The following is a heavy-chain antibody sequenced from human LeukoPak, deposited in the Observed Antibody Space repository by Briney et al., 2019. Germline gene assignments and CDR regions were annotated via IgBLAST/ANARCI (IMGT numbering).Heavy chain of an antibody. Sequence: SETLSLTCTVSGDFITAYYWGWIRQPPGKGLEWIGSIYYSGSTYYNPSLKSRVTISVDTSKNQFSLKLSSVTAADTAVYYCARAYYYDSSGYYLNWFDPWGQGTLVTVSS. V-gene: IGHV4-39*07. D-gene: IGHD3-22*01. CDR3: ARAYYYDSSGYYLNWFDP. J-gene: IGHJ5*02. CDR1: GDFITAYY. CDR2: IYYSGST.